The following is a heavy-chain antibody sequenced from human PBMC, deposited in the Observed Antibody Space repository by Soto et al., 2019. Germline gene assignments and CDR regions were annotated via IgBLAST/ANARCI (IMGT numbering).Heavy chain of an antibody. CDR3: AKGGGIIVKAGDAFEV. Sequence: EVQLMESGGGLVQPGGSLRLSCASSGFTLSMSAVNWVRQAPGKGLEWVSYISDSGDRTYYADSVEGRFTISSDRSKHTVSLQMDSLRAEDTAVYYCAKGGGIIVKAGDAFEVWGQGTKVTVSS. CDR1: GFTLSMSA. CDR2: ISDSGDRT. J-gene: IGHJ3*01. D-gene: IGHD3-16*02. V-gene: IGHV3-23*01.